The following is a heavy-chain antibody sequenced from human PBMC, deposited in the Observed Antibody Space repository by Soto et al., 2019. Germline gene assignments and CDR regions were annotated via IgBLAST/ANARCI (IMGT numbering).Heavy chain of an antibody. V-gene: IGHV3-23*01. D-gene: IGHD1-1*01. CDR3: AKDSRNWIAVSPEGLDV. J-gene: IGHJ6*02. CDR2: ISGSGGDR. CDR1: GFTFSNYA. Sequence: EVQLLESGGGLVQPGGSLRLSCAASGFTFSNYAMSWVRQAPGKGLEWVSVISGSGGDRYYADSVKGRFTISRDNPQNTLHLQMNSLRAEDTAVYYCAKDSRNWIAVSPEGLDVWGQGTTVTVSS.